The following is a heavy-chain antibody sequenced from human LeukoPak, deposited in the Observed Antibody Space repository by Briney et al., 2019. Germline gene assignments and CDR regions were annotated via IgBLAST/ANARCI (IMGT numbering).Heavy chain of an antibody. V-gene: IGHV3-48*01. J-gene: IGHJ3*02. D-gene: IGHD1-26*01. CDR2: ISSSSSTI. CDR3: ARSENSRSAFDI. Sequence: GGSLRLSCAASGFTFSSYSMNWVRQAPGKGLEWVSYISSSSSTIYYADSVKGRFTISRDNAKNSLYLQMNSLRAEDTAVHYCARSENSRSAFDIWGQGTMVTVSS. CDR1: GFTFSSYS.